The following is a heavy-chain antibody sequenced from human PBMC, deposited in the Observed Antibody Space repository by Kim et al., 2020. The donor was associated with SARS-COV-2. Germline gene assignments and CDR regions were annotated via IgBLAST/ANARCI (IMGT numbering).Heavy chain of an antibody. D-gene: IGHD3-22*01. CDR1: GYSFTSYW. CDR3: ARPLRLYYYDSSGYYTPGWFDP. J-gene: IGHJ5*02. V-gene: IGHV5-51*01. CDR2: IYPGDSDT. Sequence: GESLKISCKGSGYSFTSYWIGWVRQMPGKGLEWMGIIYPGDSDTRYSPSFQGQVTISADKSISTAYLQWSSLKASDTAMYYCARPLRLYYYDSSGYYTPGWFDPWGQGTLVTVSS.